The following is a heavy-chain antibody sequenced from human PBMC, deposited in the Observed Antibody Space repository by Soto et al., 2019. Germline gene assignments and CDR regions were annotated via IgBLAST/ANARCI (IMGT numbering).Heavy chain of an antibody. D-gene: IGHD3-10*01. CDR1: GGIFSTYA. CDR2: IIPIFGTP. Sequence: QVQLVQPGAEVQKPGSSVKVSCKASGGIFSTYAISWLRQAPGQGLEWMGGIIPIFGTPNYAQRFQGRVTITADESTSTAYMELSRLRSEDTAVYYCARDRDDYGSGNYYNRIDFWGQGTLVTVSS. J-gene: IGHJ4*02. V-gene: IGHV1-69*01. CDR3: ARDRDDYGSGNYYNRIDF.